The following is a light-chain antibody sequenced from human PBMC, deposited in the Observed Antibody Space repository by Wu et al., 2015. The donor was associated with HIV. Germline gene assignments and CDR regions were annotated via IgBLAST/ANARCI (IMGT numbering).Light chain of an antibody. Sequence: IVMTQSPGTLSVSPGERATLTCRASQSVSRNLAWYQQKPGQAPRLLMYAASTRATGIPARFTGSGSGTEFTLTISRLEPEDFAVYYCQQYGTSPRTFGQGTKLEIK. CDR1: QSVSRN. CDR2: AAS. J-gene: IGKJ2*02. CDR3: QQYGTSPRT. V-gene: IGKV3-15*01.